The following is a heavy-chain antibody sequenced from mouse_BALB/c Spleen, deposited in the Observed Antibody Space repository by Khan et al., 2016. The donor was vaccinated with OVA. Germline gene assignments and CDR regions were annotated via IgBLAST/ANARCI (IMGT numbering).Heavy chain of an antibody. CDR2: ISSGSSTI. CDR3: ARSGGNFHWYFDV. J-gene: IGHJ1*01. D-gene: IGHD2-1*01. CDR1: GFTFSSFG. V-gene: IGHV5-17*02. Sequence: EVQLVESGGGLVQPGGSRKLSCAASGFTFSSFGMHWVRQAPKKGLEWVAYISSGSSTIYYVDTVKGRFTISRDSPQNTLFLQMTSLRSEDTAMYYCARSGGNFHWYFDVWGAGTSVTVSS.